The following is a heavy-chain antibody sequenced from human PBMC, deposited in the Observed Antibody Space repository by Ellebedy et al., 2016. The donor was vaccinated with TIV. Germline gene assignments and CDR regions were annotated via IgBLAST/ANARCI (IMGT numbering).Heavy chain of an antibody. V-gene: IGHV1-69*13. D-gene: IGHD4-17*01. J-gene: IGHJ4*02. CDR1: GGTFSSYA. CDR2: IIPIFGTA. Sequence: ASVKVSCKASGGTFSSYAISWVRQAPGQGLEWMGGIIPIFGTANYAQKFQGRVTITADESTSTAYMELSSLRSEDTAVYYCARGGLDDYGDYEPPSTFDYWGQGTLVTVSS. CDR3: ARGGLDDYGDYEPPSTFDY.